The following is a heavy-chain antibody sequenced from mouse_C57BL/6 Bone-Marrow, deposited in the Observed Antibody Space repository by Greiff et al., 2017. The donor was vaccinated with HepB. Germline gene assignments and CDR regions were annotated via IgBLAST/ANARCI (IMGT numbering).Heavy chain of an antibody. CDR1: GFTFSSYA. V-gene: IGHV5-4*01. CDR3: ARVFITGAY. J-gene: IGHJ3*01. Sequence: EVQGVESGGGLVKPGGSLKLSCAASGFTFSSYAMSWVRQTPEKRLEWVATISDGGSYTYYPDNVKGRFTISRDNAKNNLYLQMSHLKSEDTAMYYCARVFITGAYWGQGTLVTVSA. D-gene: IGHD1-1*01. CDR2: ISDGGSYT.